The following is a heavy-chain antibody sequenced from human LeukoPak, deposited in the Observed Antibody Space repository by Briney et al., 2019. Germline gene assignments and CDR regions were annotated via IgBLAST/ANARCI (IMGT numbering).Heavy chain of an antibody. V-gene: IGHV4-59*01. CDR2: IYYSGST. D-gene: IGHD3-3*01. Sequence: SETLSLTCAVYGGSFSGYYWSWIRQPPGKGLEWIGYIYYSGSTNYNPSLKGRVTISVDTSKNQFSLKLSSVTAADTAVYYCARLRFLEWSPFDYWGQGTLVTVSS. CDR3: ARLRFLEWSPFDY. CDR1: GGSFSGYY. J-gene: IGHJ4*02.